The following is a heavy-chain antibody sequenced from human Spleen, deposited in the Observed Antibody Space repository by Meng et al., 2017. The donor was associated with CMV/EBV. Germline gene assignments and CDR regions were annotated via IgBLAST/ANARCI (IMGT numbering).Heavy chain of an antibody. Sequence: VERVESGGGLIHPGGSLRLSCAAFGFTFSNYWMHWIRQAPGKGLMWVSRINIDGSTTTHADSVKGRFTISRDNAKNTVYLQMNSLRAEDTAVYYCARDLHWNSVDYWGQGTLVTVSS. D-gene: IGHD1-7*01. CDR1: GFTFSNYW. CDR3: ARDLHWNSVDY. J-gene: IGHJ4*02. CDR2: INIDGSTT. V-gene: IGHV3-74*03.